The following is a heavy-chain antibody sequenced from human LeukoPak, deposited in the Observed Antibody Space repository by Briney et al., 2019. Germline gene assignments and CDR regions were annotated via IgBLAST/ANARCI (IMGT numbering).Heavy chain of an antibody. CDR3: ARVRPGYYYYMDV. V-gene: IGHV4-59*01. CDR2: VDHTGST. CDR1: DESITMYY. Sequence: SETLSLTCTVSDESITMYYWTWIRQPPGKGLEWIGYVDHTGSTKFNPSLNGRVSISRDTSNNFFSLRLRSVTAADTAVYFCARVRPGYYYYMDVWGKGTTVTISS. J-gene: IGHJ6*03. D-gene: IGHD1-14*01.